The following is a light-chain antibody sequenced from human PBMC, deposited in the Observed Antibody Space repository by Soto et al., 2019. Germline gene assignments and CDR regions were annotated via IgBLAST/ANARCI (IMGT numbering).Light chain of an antibody. V-gene: IGKV3-20*01. CDR2: AAS. CDR1: RSFASSY. Sequence: EVVLTQSPGTLSLSPGERATLSCRASRSFASSYLAWYQQKPGQAPRLLTFAASISSTGVPDRLSGSGSGTDFTLIISRLEPEDSGVYYCQQYGSSPPYTFGQGTKLEIK. J-gene: IGKJ2*01. CDR3: QQYGSSPPYT.